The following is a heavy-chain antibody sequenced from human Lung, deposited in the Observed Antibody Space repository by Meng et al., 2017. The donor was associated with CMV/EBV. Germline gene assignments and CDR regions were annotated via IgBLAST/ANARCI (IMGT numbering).Heavy chain of an antibody. CDR2: VYYTGRA. V-gene: IGHV4-39*01. CDR1: GGSISSGDYY. Sequence: SETLSLXXIVSGGSISSGDYYWGWIRQSPGKALEWIGSVYYTGRADYSPSLKNRVTISVDTSRNQVSLNLHSVTAADTALYYCAKQGARSVETTMVPYGEFDYWGQGXLVTVSS. CDR3: AKQGARSVETTMVPYGEFDY. D-gene: IGHD5-18*01. J-gene: IGHJ4*02.